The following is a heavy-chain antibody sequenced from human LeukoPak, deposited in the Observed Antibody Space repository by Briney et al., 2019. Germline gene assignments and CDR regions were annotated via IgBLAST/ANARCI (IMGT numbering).Heavy chain of an antibody. CDR3: ARERGEGLLEWYFDL. V-gene: IGHV3-7*01. Sequence: GGSLRLSCAGSAFTFSSYWMSWVRQAPGKGPEWVANIKDDGSEKYYLDSVKGRFTISRDNAKNSLYLQMNSLRAEDTAVYSCARERGEGLLEWYFDLWGRGTLVTVSS. D-gene: IGHD1-26*01. J-gene: IGHJ2*01. CDR1: AFTFSSYW. CDR2: IKDDGSEK.